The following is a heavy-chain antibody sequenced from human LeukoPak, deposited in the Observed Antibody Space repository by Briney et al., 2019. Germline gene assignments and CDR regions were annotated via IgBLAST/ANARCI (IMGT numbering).Heavy chain of an antibody. D-gene: IGHD3-22*01. J-gene: IGHJ3*02. V-gene: IGHV3-49*03. CDR3: TRGITMIVVVITTPPIGDAFDI. CDR1: GFTFGDYA. CDR2: IRSKAYGCTT. Sequence: GGSLRLSCTASGFTFGDYAMSWFRQAPGKGLEGVGFIRSKAYGCTTEYAASVKGRFTISRDDSKSIAYLQMNSLKTEDTAVYYCTRGITMIVVVITTPPIGDAFDIRGQGTMVTVSS.